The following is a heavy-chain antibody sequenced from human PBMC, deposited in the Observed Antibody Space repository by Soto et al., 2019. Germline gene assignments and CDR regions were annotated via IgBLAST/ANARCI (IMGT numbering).Heavy chain of an antibody. CDR1: GGSISSGGYS. J-gene: IGHJ4*02. D-gene: IGHD2-21*02. CDR3: ARGNAYCGGDCYPDYFDY. CDR2: IYHSGST. V-gene: IGHV4-30-2*01. Sequence: NPSETLSLTCAVSGGSISSGGYSWSWIRQPPGKGLEWIGYIYHSGSTYYNPSLKSRVTISVDRSKNQFSLKLSSVTAADTAVYYCARGNAYCGGDCYPDYFDYWGQGTLVTVSS.